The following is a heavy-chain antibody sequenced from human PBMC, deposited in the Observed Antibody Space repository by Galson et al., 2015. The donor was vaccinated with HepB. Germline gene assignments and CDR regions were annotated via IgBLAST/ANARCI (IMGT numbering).Heavy chain of an antibody. V-gene: IGHV3-21*01. CDR2: IGSANTYI. D-gene: IGHD3/OR15-3a*01. CDR3: ARGPDWEFDY. Sequence: SLRLSCAASGFTFSDYTMNWIRQAPGQGLEWVSSIGSANTYIYYADSVEGRFTISRDNAKNSVFLQMSSLRVDGTAVYYCARGPDWEFDYWGQGTLVTVSS. J-gene: IGHJ4*02. CDR1: GFTFSDYT.